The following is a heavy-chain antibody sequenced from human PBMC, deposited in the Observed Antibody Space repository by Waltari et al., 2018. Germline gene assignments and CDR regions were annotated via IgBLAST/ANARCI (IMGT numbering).Heavy chain of an antibody. CDR1: DGAFSGYF. CDR2: INHSGST. J-gene: IGHJ5*02. D-gene: IGHD2-2*01. V-gene: IGHV4-34*01. Sequence: QVQLHQWGAGPLKPSETLSRTYNVSDGAFSGYFWTWIRQPPGTGLEWIGEINHSGSTNYNPSLKSRVTISVDTSKKQFPLKLRSVTAADTAVYYCSRGYASAPNVAWGQGTLVSVSS. CDR3: SRGYASAPNVA.